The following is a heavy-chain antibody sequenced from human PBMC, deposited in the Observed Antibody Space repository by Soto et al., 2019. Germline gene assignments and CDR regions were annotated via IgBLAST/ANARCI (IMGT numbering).Heavy chain of an antibody. V-gene: IGHV4-30-4*01. J-gene: IGHJ4*02. D-gene: IGHD3-10*01. CDR2: IYYSGST. Sequence: PSETLSLTCSVSGGSISSGDYYWNWIRQPPGKGLEWIGHIYYSGSTYYNSSLKSRVTISLDTSKNQFSLKLSSVTAADTAVYYCARVIKYYHGSGSYSTIDYWGQGTLVTVSS. CDR1: GGSISSGDYY. CDR3: ARVIKYYHGSGSYSTIDY.